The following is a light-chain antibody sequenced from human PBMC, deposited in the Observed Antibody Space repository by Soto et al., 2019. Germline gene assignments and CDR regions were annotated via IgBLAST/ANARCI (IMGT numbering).Light chain of an antibody. V-gene: IGKV1-5*03. CDR3: QHYNSFSRT. J-gene: IGKJ1*01. CDR1: DNIVHW. Sequence: DIQMTQYPSTLSASVGDRVAITCRASDNIVHWVAWYQQKPGKATKLLIYKAANLADEVPSRFAGSGSGTDFTLTNTRLKPDDFATYYCQHYNSFSRTFGQVNKV. CDR2: KAA.